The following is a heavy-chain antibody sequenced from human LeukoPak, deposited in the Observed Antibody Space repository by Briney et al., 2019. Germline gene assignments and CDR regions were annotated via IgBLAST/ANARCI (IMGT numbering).Heavy chain of an antibody. CDR3: AKGDTYYYDSSGYFG. J-gene: IGHJ4*02. CDR2: ISGSGGST. CDR1: GFTFSSYA. Sequence: GGSLRLSCAASGFTFSSYAMSWVRQAPGKGLEWVSAISGSGGSTYYADSAKGRFTISRDNSKNTLYLQMNSLRAEDTAVYYCAKGDTYYYDSSGYFGWGQGTLVTASS. D-gene: IGHD3-22*01. V-gene: IGHV3-23*01.